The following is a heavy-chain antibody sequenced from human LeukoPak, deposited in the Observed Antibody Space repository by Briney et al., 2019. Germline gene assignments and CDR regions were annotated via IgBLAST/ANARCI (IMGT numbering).Heavy chain of an antibody. V-gene: IGHV4-59*01. J-gene: IGHJ5*02. CDR1: GGSISCYI. Sequence: SETLSLSSTVSGGSISCYIWSWIREPPGRGLGWIGYIYYSGSINYNPSLKSRVTISVDTSKNQFSLKLSSVTAADTAVYYCARGSPSDGWFGEGNWFDPWGQGTLVTVSS. CDR2: IYYSGSI. D-gene: IGHD3-10*01. CDR3: ARGSPSDGWFGEGNWFDP.